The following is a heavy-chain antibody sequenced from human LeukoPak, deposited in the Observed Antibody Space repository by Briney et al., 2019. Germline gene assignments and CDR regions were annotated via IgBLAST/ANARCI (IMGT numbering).Heavy chain of an antibody. D-gene: IGHD5-24*01. V-gene: IGHV3-11*01. CDR2: ISSSGSTI. CDR3: ARDGYKVARFDP. CDR1: GFTFSDYY. Sequence: SGGSLRLSCAASGFTFSDYYMSRIRQAPGKGLEWVSYISSSGSTIYYADSVKGRFTISRDNAKNSLYLQMNSLRAEDTAVYYCARDGYKVARFDPWGQGTLVTVSS. J-gene: IGHJ5*02.